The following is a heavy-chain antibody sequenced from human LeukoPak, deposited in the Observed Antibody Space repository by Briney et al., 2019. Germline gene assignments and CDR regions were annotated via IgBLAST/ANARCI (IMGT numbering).Heavy chain of an antibody. Sequence: PSETLSLTCTVSGGSISSYYWSWIRQPAGKGLEWIGRIYTSGSTNYNPSLKSRVTMSVDTSKNQFSLKLSSVTAADTAVYDSARTIGLMVYAGMLDWFDPWGQGTLVTASS. CDR1: GGSISSYY. J-gene: IGHJ5*02. CDR3: ARTIGLMVYAGMLDWFDP. CDR2: IYTSGST. D-gene: IGHD2-8*01. V-gene: IGHV4-4*07.